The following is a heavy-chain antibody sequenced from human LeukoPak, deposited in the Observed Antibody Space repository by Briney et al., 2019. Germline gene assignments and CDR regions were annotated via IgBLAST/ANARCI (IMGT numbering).Heavy chain of an antibody. CDR3: ARERAEGSSSWYSWDV. J-gene: IGHJ6*04. Sequence: SETLSLTCTVSGGSISSHYWSWIRQPPGKGLEWIGYIYYSGSTNYNPSLRSRVTISVDTSKNQFSLKLSSVTAADTAVYYCARERAEGSSSWYSWDVWGKGTTVTVSS. CDR1: GGSISSHY. CDR2: IYYSGST. V-gene: IGHV4-59*11. D-gene: IGHD6-13*01.